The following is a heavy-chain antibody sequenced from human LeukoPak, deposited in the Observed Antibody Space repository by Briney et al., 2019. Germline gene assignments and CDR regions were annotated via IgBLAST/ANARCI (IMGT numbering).Heavy chain of an antibody. Sequence: ETLSLTCTVSGGSISSSSYYWGWIRQPPGKGLEWVAAISGRGGDTFYADSVKGRFTFSRDNSKNTMFLQMNSLRAEDTALYYCAKEARDILTHYYWGSQFDYWGQGTLVIVSS. J-gene: IGHJ4*02. CDR1: GGSISSSSYY. CDR2: ISGRGGDT. V-gene: IGHV3-23*01. CDR3: AKEARDILTHYYWGSQFDY. D-gene: IGHD3-9*01.